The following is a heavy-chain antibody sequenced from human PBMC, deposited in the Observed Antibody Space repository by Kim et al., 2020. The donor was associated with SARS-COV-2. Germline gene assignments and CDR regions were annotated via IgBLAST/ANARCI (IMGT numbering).Heavy chain of an antibody. CDR3: ARDLRQQLVPSGAYNWFDP. D-gene: IGHD6-13*01. V-gene: IGHV1-3*01. CDR1: GYTFTSYA. CDR2: INAGNGNT. J-gene: IGHJ5*02. Sequence: ASVKVSCKASGYTFTSYAMHWVRQAPGQRLEWMGWINAGNGNTKYSQKFQGRVTITRDTSASTAYMELSSLRSEDTAAYYCARDLRQQLVPSGAYNWFDPWGQGTLVTVSS.